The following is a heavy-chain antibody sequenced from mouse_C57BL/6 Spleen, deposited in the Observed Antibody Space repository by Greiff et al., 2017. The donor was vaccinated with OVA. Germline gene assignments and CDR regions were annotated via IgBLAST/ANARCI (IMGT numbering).Heavy chain of an antibody. Sequence: EVQVVESGGGLVKPGGSLKLSCAASGFTFSDYGMHWVRQAPEKGLEWVAYISSGSSTIYYADTVKGRFTISRDNAKNTLFLQMTSLRSEDTDMYYCERRRGGYYAMDYWGQGTSVTVSS. J-gene: IGHJ4*01. CDR2: ISSGSSTI. CDR1: GFTFSDYG. V-gene: IGHV5-17*01. CDR3: ERRRGGYYAMDY.